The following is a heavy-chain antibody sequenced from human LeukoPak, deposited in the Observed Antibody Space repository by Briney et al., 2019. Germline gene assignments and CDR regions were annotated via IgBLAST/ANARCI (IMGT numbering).Heavy chain of an antibody. CDR1: GFTFSSYE. D-gene: IGHD2-8*01. CDR3: ATLGVIMMYATFDY. Sequence: PGGSLRLSCAASGFTFSSYEMNWVRQAPGKGLEWVSYISSSGSTTYYADSVKGRFTISRDNAKNSLYLQMNSLRAEDTAVYYCATLGVIMMYATFDYWGQGTLVTVSS. CDR2: ISSSGSTT. J-gene: IGHJ4*02. V-gene: IGHV3-48*03.